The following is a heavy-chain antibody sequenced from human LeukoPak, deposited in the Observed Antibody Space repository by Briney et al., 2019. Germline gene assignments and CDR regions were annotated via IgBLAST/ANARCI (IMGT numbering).Heavy chain of an antibody. V-gene: IGHV3-21*01. Sequence: GGSLRLSCAASGFTFSSYSMNWVRQAPGKGLEWVSSISSSSTYIYYADSVKGRFTISRDNAKNSLYLQMNSLRAEDTAVYYCARSYGDYANDAFDIWGQGTMVTVSS. CDR1: GFTFSSYS. D-gene: IGHD4-17*01. CDR2: ISSSSTYI. J-gene: IGHJ3*02. CDR3: ARSYGDYANDAFDI.